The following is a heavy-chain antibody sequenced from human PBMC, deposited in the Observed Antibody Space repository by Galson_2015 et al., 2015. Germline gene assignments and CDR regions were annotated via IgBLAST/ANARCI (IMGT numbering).Heavy chain of an antibody. CDR2: INTYNEDT. V-gene: IGHV1-18*01. CDR1: GYSFSSYG. J-gene: IGHJ4*02. Sequence: SVKVSCKASGYSFSSYGISWVRQAPGKGLEWMGWINTYNEDTNYVQKLQSRVTMTTDTFTSTAYMELRSLRSDDTAVYYCAREWNYAFDYWGQGTLVAVSS. D-gene: IGHD1-7*01. CDR3: AREWNYAFDY.